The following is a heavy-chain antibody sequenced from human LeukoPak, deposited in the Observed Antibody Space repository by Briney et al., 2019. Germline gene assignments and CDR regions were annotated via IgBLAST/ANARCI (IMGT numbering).Heavy chain of an antibody. Sequence: PGGSLRLSCEVSGFTFGSYSMTWVRQAPGKGLEWVSSISSSSSYIYYADSVKGRFTISRDNAKNSLYLQMNSLRAEDTAVYYCAREDYYGWVEGGFDYWGQGTLVTVSS. CDR2: ISSSSSYI. CDR1: GFTFGSYS. CDR3: AREDYYGWVEGGFDY. D-gene: IGHD3-10*01. V-gene: IGHV3-21*01. J-gene: IGHJ4*02.